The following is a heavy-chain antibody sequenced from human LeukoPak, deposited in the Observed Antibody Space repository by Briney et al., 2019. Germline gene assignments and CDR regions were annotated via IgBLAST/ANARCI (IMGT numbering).Heavy chain of an antibody. CDR3: ARDKIVGATHFDY. CDR1: GFTFSSYE. Sequence: PGGSLRLSCAASGFTFSSYEVNWVRQAPGKGLEWVANIQQDGSEKYYVDSVKGRFTISRDNAKNSLYLQMNSLRAEDTAVYYCARDKIVGATHFDYWGQGTLVTVSS. CDR2: IQQDGSEK. V-gene: IGHV3-7*01. D-gene: IGHD1-26*01. J-gene: IGHJ4*02.